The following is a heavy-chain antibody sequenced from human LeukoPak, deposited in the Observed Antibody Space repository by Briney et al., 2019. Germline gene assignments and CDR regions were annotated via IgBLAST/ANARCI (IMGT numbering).Heavy chain of an antibody. Sequence: GGSLRLSCADSGITFSSYWMSWVRQPPGRGLEWVANIKPDGSVTSYVDSVEGRFAIARENHKNSLELKMNSRRAEGTAVYYRARNRGGGGGYFDYWGQGTLVTVSS. CDR3: ARNRGGGGGYFDY. J-gene: IGHJ4*02. CDR2: IKPDGSVT. V-gene: IGHV3-7*05. D-gene: IGHD3-16*01. CDR1: GITFSSYW.